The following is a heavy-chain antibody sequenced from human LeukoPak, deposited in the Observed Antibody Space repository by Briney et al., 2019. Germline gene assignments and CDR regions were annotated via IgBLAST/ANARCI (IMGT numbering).Heavy chain of an antibody. Sequence: GGSLRLSCAGSGFTFNTYAMSWVRQAPGKGLEWVSGITGTGGNTYYADSVKGRFTISRVNSKNTLYLQMNSLRADDTAVYYCAKRRHDYGDYYYMDVWGKGTTVTVSS. CDR3: AKRRHDYGDYYYMDV. J-gene: IGHJ6*03. CDR2: ITGTGGNT. CDR1: GFTFNTYA. V-gene: IGHV3-23*01. D-gene: IGHD4-17*01.